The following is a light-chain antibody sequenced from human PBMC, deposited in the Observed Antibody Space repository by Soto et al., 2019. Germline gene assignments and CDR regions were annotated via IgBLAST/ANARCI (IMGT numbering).Light chain of an antibody. CDR2: EVV. V-gene: IGLV2-8*01. CDR1: KNDIGVYDF. J-gene: IGLJ1*01. CDR3: KSYAGSNTYV. Sequence: SALTQPPSASGSAGQSVTLSCRGTKNDIGVYDFVSWYQHHPGKAPRLIIYEVVQRPSGVPDRFSGSKSGNTASLTVSGLQAADEADYFCKSYAGSNTYVFGSGNKGTVL.